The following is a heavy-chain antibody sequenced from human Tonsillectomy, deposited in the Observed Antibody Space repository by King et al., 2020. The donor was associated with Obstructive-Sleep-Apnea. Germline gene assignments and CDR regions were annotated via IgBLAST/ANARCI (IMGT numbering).Heavy chain of an antibody. V-gene: IGHV1-46*01. CDR3: ARDSGFAPFDF. Sequence: AQLVQSGAEVKKPGASVKISCKASGYILTSYDMHWVRQVPGQGLEWMGVFNPGGVATTLAQGFQGRVSMTTDTSTSTVYMELRRLRSEDTAVYFCARDSGFAPFDFWGRGTLVAVSS. CDR2: FNPGGVAT. CDR1: GYILTSYD. J-gene: IGHJ4*02. D-gene: IGHD5-12*01.